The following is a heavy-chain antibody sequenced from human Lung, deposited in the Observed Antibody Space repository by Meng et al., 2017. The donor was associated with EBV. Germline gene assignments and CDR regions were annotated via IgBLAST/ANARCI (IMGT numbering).Heavy chain of an antibody. D-gene: IGHD2-2*01. Sequence: GGAGLLKPAEALALTCGGSGRSVSRSHWGWIRQPPGKGLEGIGQNNYSGLPHSPPSLTCRVTISVDTSKNQFSLSLNSVTAADTAVYYCARGGTSSAPFDYWGQETLVTVSS. CDR2: NNYSGLP. J-gene: IGHJ4*02. V-gene: IGHV4-34*01. CDR1: GRSVSRSH. CDR3: ARGGTSSAPFDY.